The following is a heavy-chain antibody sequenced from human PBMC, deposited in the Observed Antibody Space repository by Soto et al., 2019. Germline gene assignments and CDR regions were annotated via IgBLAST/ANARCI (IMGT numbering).Heavy chain of an antibody. CDR1: GFTFSTYW. V-gene: IGHV3-74*01. D-gene: IGHD6-19*01. Sequence: LRLSCAASGFTFSTYWMHWVRQAPGKGLVWVSRIKSDGSSTSYADSVKGRFTISRGNAKNSLYLQMNSLRAEDTAVYYCATFSSGWYYFDYWGQGTLVTVSS. J-gene: IGHJ4*02. CDR3: ATFSSGWYYFDY. CDR2: IKSDGSST.